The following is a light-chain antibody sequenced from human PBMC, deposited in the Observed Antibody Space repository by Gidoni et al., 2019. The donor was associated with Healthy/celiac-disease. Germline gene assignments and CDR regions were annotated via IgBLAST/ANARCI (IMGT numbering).Light chain of an antibody. V-gene: IGKV1-17*01. J-gene: IGKJ1*01. CDR2: AAS. Sequence: DIQITKPPSSLSASVGDRVTITCRASQGISNDLGWYQQKPGKATKRLFDAASRLQSGVPSRFSGSGSGTEFTLTISSLQPEDFATYYCLQHNSYPRTFGQGTKVEIK. CDR3: LQHNSYPRT. CDR1: QGISND.